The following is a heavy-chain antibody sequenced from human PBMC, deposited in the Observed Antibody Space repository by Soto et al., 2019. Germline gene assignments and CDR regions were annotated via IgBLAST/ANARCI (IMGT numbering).Heavy chain of an antibody. Sequence: SETLSLTCTVSGGSISSGDYYWSWIRQPPGKGLEWIGYIYYSGSTYYSPSLKSRVTISVDTSKNQFSLKLSSVTAADTAVYYCARDVTGYSSSFNYYGMDVWGQGTTVTVSS. CDR1: GGSISSGDYY. CDR2: IYYSGST. J-gene: IGHJ6*02. D-gene: IGHD6-13*01. CDR3: ARDVTGYSSSFNYYGMDV. V-gene: IGHV4-30-4*01.